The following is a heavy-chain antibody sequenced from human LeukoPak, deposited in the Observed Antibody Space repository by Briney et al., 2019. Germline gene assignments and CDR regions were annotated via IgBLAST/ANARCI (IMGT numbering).Heavy chain of an antibody. CDR2: IYYSGST. J-gene: IGHJ5*02. V-gene: IGHV4-59*01. CDR1: GGSISSYY. CDR3: ARDRDSSGWYGFDP. Sequence: SGTLSLTCAVSGGSISSYYWSWIRQPPGKGLEWIGYIYYSGSTNYNPSLKSRVTISVDTSKNQFSLKLSSVTAADTAVYYCARDRDSSGWYGFDPWGQGTLVTVSS. D-gene: IGHD6-19*01.